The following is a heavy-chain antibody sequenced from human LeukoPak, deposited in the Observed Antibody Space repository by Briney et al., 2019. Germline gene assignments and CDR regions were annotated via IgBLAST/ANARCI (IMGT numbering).Heavy chain of an antibody. J-gene: IGHJ2*01. V-gene: IGHV3-23*01. CDR3: AKPRAMTTGVGRYFDL. D-gene: IGHD1-1*01. CDR1: GFTFTSYA. CDR2: ISGGGEDT. Sequence: PGGALRLSCAASGFTFTSYAMSWIRQAPGRGLEWGSAISGGGEDTYYPDSVKGRFTISRDNSKNTLYLQMNSLRAEDTAIYYCAKPRAMTTGVGRYFDLWGRGTLVTVSS.